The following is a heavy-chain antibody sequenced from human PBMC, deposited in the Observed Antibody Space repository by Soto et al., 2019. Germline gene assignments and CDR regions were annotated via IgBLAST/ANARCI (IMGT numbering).Heavy chain of an antibody. D-gene: IGHD6-25*01. CDR2: IYYSGTT. CDR3: ARGRGYIGPNYFDL. J-gene: IGHJ5*02. Sequence: QVQLLESGPGLVKPSETVSLTCTVPGGSINSGGYYWTWIRHQPGKGLEWLGNIYYSGTTHYNPSLEGRIFISLDTSRNHFSLKVTSVTAADSAVYYCARGRGYIGPNYFDLWGLGILVTVSS. CDR1: GGSINSGGYY. V-gene: IGHV4-31*03.